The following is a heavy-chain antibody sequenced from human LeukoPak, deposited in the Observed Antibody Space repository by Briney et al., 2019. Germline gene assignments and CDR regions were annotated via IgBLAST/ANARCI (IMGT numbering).Heavy chain of an antibody. CDR3: ARDQGGAFDI. V-gene: IGHV3-13*01. Sequence: PGGSLRLSCAASGFTFSSYDMHWVRQATGKGLEWVSAIGTAGDTYYPGSVKGRFTISRENAKNALHLQMNSLRAGDTAVYYCARDQGGAFDIWGQGTMVTVSS. CDR1: GFTFSSYD. J-gene: IGHJ3*02. CDR2: IGTAGDT. D-gene: IGHD1-26*01.